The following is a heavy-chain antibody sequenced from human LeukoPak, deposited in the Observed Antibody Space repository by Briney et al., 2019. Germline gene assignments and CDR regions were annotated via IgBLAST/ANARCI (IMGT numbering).Heavy chain of an antibody. CDR3: ARDRKSSGWLMYWDFGL. V-gene: IGHV3-21*01. D-gene: IGHD6-19*01. Sequence: GGSLRHLCVASGFPLSTYSINWVRQAPGKGLEWVSSISSGSGYKYYADSVRGRFTISRDNAKNSLYLQMNSLRAEDTAVYFCARDRKSSGWLMYWDFGLWGPGTLVTVSA. CDR2: ISSGSGYK. CDR1: GFPLSTYS. J-gene: IGHJ2*01.